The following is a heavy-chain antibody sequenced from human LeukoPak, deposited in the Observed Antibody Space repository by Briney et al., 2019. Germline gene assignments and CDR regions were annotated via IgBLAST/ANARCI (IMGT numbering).Heavy chain of an antibody. CDR2: IIPILATT. CDR3: AREDFLEWPSGVYDV. J-gene: IGHJ3*01. CDR1: GDTFSNYA. D-gene: IGHD3-3*01. Sequence: SVKVSCKASGDTFSNYAVTWVRQAPGQGLEWMGGIIPILATTNYAQKFQGKVTITADDSTSTAFMEVNSLRSEDTAVYYCAREDFLEWPSGVYDVRGHGTMVTVSS. V-gene: IGHV1-69*13.